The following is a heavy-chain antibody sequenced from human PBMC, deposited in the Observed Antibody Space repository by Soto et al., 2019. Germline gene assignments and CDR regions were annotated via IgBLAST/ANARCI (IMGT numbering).Heavy chain of an antibody. V-gene: IGHV1-69*13. CDR2: IIPIFGTA. D-gene: IGHD3-16*01. CDR3: ARMETFGSLNWFDP. CDR1: GGTFSSYA. Sequence: SVKVSCKASGGTFSSYAISWVRQAPGQGLEWMGGIIPIFGTANYAQKFQGRVTITADESTSTAYMELSSLRSDDTAIYYCARMETFGSLNWFDPWGQGSLVVGSA. J-gene: IGHJ5*02.